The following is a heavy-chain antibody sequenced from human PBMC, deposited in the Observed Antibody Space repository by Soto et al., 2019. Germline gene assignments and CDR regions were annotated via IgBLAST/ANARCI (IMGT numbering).Heavy chain of an antibody. CDR1: GFTVSSNY. J-gene: IGHJ4*02. Sequence: GGSLRLSCAASGFTVSSNYMSWVRQAPGKGPEWVSVISSDGSKYYADSVKVRFTISRDNSKNTLYLQMNSLRAEDTAVYFCARAVSSGWSYFDHCGQGPLATVSS. V-gene: IGHV3-66*01. D-gene: IGHD6-19*01. CDR2: ISSDGSK. CDR3: ARAVSSGWSYFDH.